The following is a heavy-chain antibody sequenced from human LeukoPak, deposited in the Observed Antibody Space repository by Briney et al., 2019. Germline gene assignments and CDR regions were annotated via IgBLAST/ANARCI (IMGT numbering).Heavy chain of an antibody. D-gene: IGHD3-22*01. V-gene: IGHV3-15*01. CDR2: IKSKTDGGTT. CDR3: TTDRYYDSSGYYYGRYFDY. J-gene: IGHJ4*02. CDR1: GFTFTNAW. Sequence: GGSLRLSCVVSGFTFTNAWMGWVRRARGKGLEWVGRIKSKTDGGTTDFAAPVKGRFTISRGDSKNTLYLQMNRLKIEDTAVYFCTTDRYYDSSGYYYGRYFDYWGQGTLVTVSS.